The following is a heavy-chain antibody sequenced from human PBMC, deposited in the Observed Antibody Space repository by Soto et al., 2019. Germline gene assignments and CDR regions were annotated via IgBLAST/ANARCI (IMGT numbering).Heavy chain of an antibody. J-gene: IGHJ5*01. CDR3: AKGAAAGHPYNWFDS. D-gene: IGHD6-13*01. CDR1: GFTFDGYA. V-gene: IGHV3-9*01. CDR2: ISWNSGSI. Sequence: GGSLRLSCAASGFTFDGYAMHWVRQAPGKGLEWVSGISWNSGSIGYADSVKGRLTISRDNAKNSLYLQMNSLRAEDRALYYCAKGAAAGHPYNWFDSWGQGTLVTVSS.